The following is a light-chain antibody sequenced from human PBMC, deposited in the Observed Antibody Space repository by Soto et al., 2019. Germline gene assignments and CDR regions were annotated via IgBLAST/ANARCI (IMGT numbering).Light chain of an antibody. CDR1: QSISSNY. V-gene: IGKV3-20*01. Sequence: EIVLTQSPGTLSLSPGERATLSCRASQSISSNYLAWYQQRPGRAPRLLIYGASSRATGIPDRFSGSGSGTDFTLTINSLQSEDFAVYYCQQYNNWPRTFGQGTKVDIK. CDR2: GAS. J-gene: IGKJ1*01. CDR3: QQYNNWPRT.